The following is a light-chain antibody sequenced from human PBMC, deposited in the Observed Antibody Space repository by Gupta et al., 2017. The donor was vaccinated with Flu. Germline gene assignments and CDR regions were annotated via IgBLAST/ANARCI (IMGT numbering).Light chain of an antibody. V-gene: IGKV2-28*01. CDR2: LGS. Sequence: GEPASISCRSSQSLLHSNGYNSLDWYLQKPGQSPQLLIYLGSNRASGVPDRFSGSGSGTDFTLKISRVEAEDVGVYYCMQALQTPRTFGQGTKVEIK. J-gene: IGKJ1*01. CDR3: MQALQTPRT. CDR1: QSLLHSNGYNS.